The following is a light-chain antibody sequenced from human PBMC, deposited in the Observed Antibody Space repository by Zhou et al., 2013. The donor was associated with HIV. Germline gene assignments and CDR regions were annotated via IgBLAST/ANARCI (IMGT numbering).Light chain of an antibody. CDR2: AAS. CDR1: QDITHY. Sequence: IQLTQSPSSLSASVGDRVTITCRASQDITHYLAWFQQKPGKAPKSLIYAASNLQSGVPSRFSGTGSGTDFTLTISSLQPEDFATYYCQQSYSTPLTFGGGTKVEIK. V-gene: IGKV1-16*01. J-gene: IGKJ4*01. CDR3: QQSYSTPLT.